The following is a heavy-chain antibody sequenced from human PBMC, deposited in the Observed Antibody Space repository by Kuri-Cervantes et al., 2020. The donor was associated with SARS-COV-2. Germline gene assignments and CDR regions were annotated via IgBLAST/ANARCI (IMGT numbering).Heavy chain of an antibody. J-gene: IGHJ4*02. CDR2: IYYSGST. CDR3: ARGSWNYPFDY. D-gene: IGHD1-7*01. CDR1: GGSISSYY. V-gene: IGHV4-59*01. Sequence: GSLRLSCTVSGGSISSYYWSWIRQPPGKGLEWIGYIYYSGSTNYSPSLKSRVTISVDTSKNQFSLKLSSVTAADTAVYYCARGSWNYPFDYWGQGTLVTVSS.